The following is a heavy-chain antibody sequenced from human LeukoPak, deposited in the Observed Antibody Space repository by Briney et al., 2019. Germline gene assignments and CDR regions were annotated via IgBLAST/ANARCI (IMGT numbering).Heavy chain of an antibody. CDR1: GDSISSVNYY. D-gene: IGHD3-9*01. J-gene: IGHJ5*02. CDR3: ARLDSATGYYYNWFDP. V-gene: IGHV4-61*02. Sequence: SETLSLTCTVSGDSISSVNYYWSWIRQPAGKGLEWIGRIYTSGNTNYNPSLKSRITISVDTSKNQFSLKLSSVTAADTAVYYCARLDSATGYYYNWFDPWGQGTLVTVSS. CDR2: IYTSGNT.